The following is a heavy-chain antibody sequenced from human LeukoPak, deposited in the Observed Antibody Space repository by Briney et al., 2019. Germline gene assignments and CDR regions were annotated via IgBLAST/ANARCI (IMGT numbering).Heavy chain of an antibody. D-gene: IGHD1-26*01. Sequence: GGSLRLSCAASGFTFSNYDMSWVRQAPGSGLEWVSGITGSGGSTYYADSVKGRFTVSRDNSKTTLYLQMNSLRAEDTAVYYCAKGNWGERLDWYFDLWGRGSLVTVSS. J-gene: IGHJ2*01. CDR3: AKGNWGERLDWYFDL. V-gene: IGHV3-23*01. CDR2: ITGSGGST. CDR1: GFTFSNYD.